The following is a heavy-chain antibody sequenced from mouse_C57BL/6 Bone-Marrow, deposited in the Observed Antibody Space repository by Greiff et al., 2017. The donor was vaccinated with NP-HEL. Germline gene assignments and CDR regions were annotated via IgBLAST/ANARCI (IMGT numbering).Heavy chain of an antibody. Sequence: EVKLMESGGGLVKPGGSLKLSCAASGFTFSSYTMSWVRQTPEKRLEWVATISGGGGNTYYPDSVKGRFTIPRDNAKNTLYLQMSSLRSEDTALYYCAGHEYYYGSSYDDMDYWGQGTSVTVSS. CDR3: AGHEYYYGSSYDDMDY. V-gene: IGHV5-9*01. CDR1: GFTFSSYT. CDR2: ISGGGGNT. D-gene: IGHD1-1*01. J-gene: IGHJ4*01.